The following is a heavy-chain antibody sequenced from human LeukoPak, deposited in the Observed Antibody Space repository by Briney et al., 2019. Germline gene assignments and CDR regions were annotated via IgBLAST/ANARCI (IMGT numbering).Heavy chain of an antibody. CDR1: GFTFSSYA. Sequence: GGSLRLSCAASGFTFSSYAMSWVRQAPGKGLEWVSAISGSGGSTYYADSVKGRFTISRDNAKNSLYLQMNSLRAEDTAVYYCARDLGDTSCHPWGQGTLVTVSS. CDR2: ISGSGGST. CDR3: ARDLGDTSCHP. J-gene: IGHJ5*02. V-gene: IGHV3-23*01. D-gene: IGHD2-2*01.